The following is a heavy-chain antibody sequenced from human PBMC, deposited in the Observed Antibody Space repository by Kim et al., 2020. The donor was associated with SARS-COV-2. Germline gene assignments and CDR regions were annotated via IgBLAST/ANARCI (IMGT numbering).Heavy chain of an antibody. J-gene: IGHJ6*01. D-gene: IGHD3-3*01. CDR2: ISYDGSNK. Sequence: GGSLRLSCAASGFTFSSYAMHWVRQAPGKGLEWVAVISYDGSNKYYADSVKGRFTISRDNSKNTLYLQMNSLRAEDTAVYYCARDITICGVVNYYYGMAV. V-gene: IGHV3-30-3*01. CDR1: GFTFSSYA. CDR3: ARDITICGVVNYYYGMAV.